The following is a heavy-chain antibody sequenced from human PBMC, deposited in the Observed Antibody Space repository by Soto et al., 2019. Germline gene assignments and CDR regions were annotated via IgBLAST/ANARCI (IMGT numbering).Heavy chain of an antibody. CDR1: GGSISSYY. CDR2: IYYSGRT. V-gene: IGHV4-59*08. D-gene: IGHD3-10*01. Sequence: QVQLQESGPGLVKPSETLSLTCTVSGGSISSYYWSWIRQPPGKGLEWIGYIYYSGRTNYNPSLMSRVTIPVDTSKNQSSLKLGSVTAADTAVYYCARLWFGEPVDYWGQGTLVTVSS. J-gene: IGHJ4*02. CDR3: ARLWFGEPVDY.